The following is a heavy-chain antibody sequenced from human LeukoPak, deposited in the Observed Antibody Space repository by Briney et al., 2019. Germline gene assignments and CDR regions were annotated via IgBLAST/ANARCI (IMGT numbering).Heavy chain of an antibody. CDR3: ARIVEMATHTNLDY. V-gene: IGHV3-21*01. CDR1: GFTFSSYS. J-gene: IGHJ4*02. D-gene: IGHD5-24*01. Sequence: PGGSLRLSCAASGFTFSSYSMNWVRQAPGKGLEWVSSISSSSSYIYYADSVKGRFTIFRDNAKNSLYLQMNSLRAEDTAVYYCARIVEMATHTNLDYWGQGTLVTVSS. CDR2: ISSSSSYI.